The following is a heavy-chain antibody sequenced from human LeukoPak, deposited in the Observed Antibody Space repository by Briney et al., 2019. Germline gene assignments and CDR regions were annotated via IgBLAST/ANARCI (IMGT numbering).Heavy chain of an antibody. CDR3: ARGKDSSSWYELNY. CDR1: GYTFTSYG. Sequence: ASVKVSCKASGYTFTSYGISWVRQAPGQGLDWMGWISAYNGNTNYAQKLQGRVTMTTDTSTSTAYMELRSLRSDDTAVYYCARGKDSSSWYELNYWGQGTLVTVSS. V-gene: IGHV1-18*04. J-gene: IGHJ4*02. D-gene: IGHD6-13*01. CDR2: ISAYNGNT.